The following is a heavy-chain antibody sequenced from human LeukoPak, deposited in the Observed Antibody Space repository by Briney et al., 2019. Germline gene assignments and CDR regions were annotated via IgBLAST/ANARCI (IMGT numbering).Heavy chain of an antibody. J-gene: IGHJ4*02. Sequence: SETLSLTCTVSGGSISSSSYYWGWIRQPPGKGLEWIGSIYYSGSTYYNPSLKSRVTIFVDTSKNQFSLKLSSVTAADTAVYYCARIRQYYDILTGYYMPPNFDYWGQGTLVTVSS. CDR1: GGSISSSSYY. D-gene: IGHD3-9*01. CDR3: ARIRQYYDILTGYYMPPNFDY. CDR2: IYYSGST. V-gene: IGHV4-39*01.